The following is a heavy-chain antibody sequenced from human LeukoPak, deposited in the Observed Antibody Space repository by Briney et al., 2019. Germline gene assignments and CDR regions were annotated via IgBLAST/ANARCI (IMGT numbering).Heavy chain of an antibody. J-gene: IGHJ6*02. V-gene: IGHV1-46*01. D-gene: IGHD5-24*01. Sequence: ASVKVSCKASGYTVTSYYMHWVRQAPGQGLEWMAILNPSGGSSNYAQKFQGRATLTRATSAGTVYMELSSLRSEDTAVYYCASVYKHGMDVWGQGTTVIVSS. CDR2: LNPSGGSS. CDR1: GYTVTSYY. CDR3: ASVYKHGMDV.